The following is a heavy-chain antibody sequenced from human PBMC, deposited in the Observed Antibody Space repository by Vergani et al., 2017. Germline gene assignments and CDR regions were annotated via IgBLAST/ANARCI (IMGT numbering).Heavy chain of an antibody. CDR2: INHSGST. Sequence: QVQLQQWGAGLLKPSETLSLTCAVYGGSFSGYYWSWIRQPPGKGLEWIGEINHSGSTNYNPSLKSRVTISVDTSKNQFSLKLSSVTAADTAVYYCARGFGGSGSYGIDYWGQGTLVTVSS. D-gene: IGHD3-10*01. J-gene: IGHJ4*02. V-gene: IGHV4-34*01. CDR3: ARGFGGSGSYGIDY. CDR1: GGSFSGYY.